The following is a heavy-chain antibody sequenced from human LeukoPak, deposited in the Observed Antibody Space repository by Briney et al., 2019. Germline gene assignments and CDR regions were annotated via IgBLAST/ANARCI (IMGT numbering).Heavy chain of an antibody. CDR2: ISNSGGTT. Sequence: GGSLRLSCAASGFTFSDYYMSWIRQAPGKGLEWVSTISNSGGTTYYADSVKGRFTISRDDPENTLYLQMNSLRAEDTAVYYCAKATGYLLWGQGTLVTVSS. D-gene: IGHD1-14*01. CDR1: GFTFSDYY. V-gene: IGHV3-23*01. J-gene: IGHJ4*02. CDR3: AKATGYLL.